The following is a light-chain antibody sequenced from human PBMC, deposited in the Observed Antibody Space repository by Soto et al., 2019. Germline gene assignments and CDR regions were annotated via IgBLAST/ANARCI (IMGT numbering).Light chain of an antibody. V-gene: IGKV3-20*01. CDR1: QSVSRSS. CDR3: QQNGSFPWT. Sequence: DIGLTQSPGTLSLSPGERATLSCRASQSVSRSSLAWYQQRPGQAPRLLIYGASSRATGIPDRFSGSGSGTDFTLTIRRLEPEDFEVYYCQQNGSFPWTFGQGTKVDIK. J-gene: IGKJ1*01. CDR2: GAS.